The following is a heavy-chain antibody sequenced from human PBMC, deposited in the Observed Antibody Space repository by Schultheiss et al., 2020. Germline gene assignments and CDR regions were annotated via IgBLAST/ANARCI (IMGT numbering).Heavy chain of an antibody. J-gene: IGHJ4*02. V-gene: IGHV1-69*17. CDR3: ARDPDGGHSRVYVY. D-gene: IGHD4-23*01. Sequence: KISCKASGGTFSSYAISWVRQAPGQGLEWMGGIIPIFGIANYAQKFQGRVTITADKSTSTAYMELSSLRSEDTAVYYCARDPDGGHSRVYVYWGQGTLVTVSS. CDR1: GGTFSSYA. CDR2: IIPIFGIA.